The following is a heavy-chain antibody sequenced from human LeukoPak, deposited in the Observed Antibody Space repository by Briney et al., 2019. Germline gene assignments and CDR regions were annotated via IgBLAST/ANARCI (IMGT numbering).Heavy chain of an antibody. J-gene: IGHJ4*02. D-gene: IGHD6-19*01. CDR2: INPNSGGT. Sequence: ASVKVSCKASGYTFTGYYMHWVRQAPGQGLEWMGWINPNSGGTNYAQKLQGRVTMTTDTSTSTAYMELRSLRSDDTAVYYCARDVTVAGSLIIFYWGQGTLVTVSS. CDR3: ARDVTVAGSLIIFY. CDR1: GYTFTGYY. V-gene: IGHV1-2*02.